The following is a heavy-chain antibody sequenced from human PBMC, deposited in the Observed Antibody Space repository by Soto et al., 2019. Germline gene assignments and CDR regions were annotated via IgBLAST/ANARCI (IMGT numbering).Heavy chain of an antibody. J-gene: IGHJ5*02. D-gene: IGHD3-10*01. CDR1: GGSISSGW. Sequence: QVQLQESGPGLVKPSGTLSLTCAVSGGSISSGWWTWVRQPPGKGLEWIGEILYSGRTNYNSSLNSRVTLSIDKSTKQLSLNLSSVPAADTAVYYCSGRVTEAPTWGQGALVTVSS. V-gene: IGHV4-4*02. CDR2: ILYSGRT. CDR3: SGRVTEAPT.